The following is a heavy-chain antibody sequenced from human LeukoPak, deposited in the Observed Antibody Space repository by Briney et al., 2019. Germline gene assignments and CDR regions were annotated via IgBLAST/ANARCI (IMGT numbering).Heavy chain of an antibody. D-gene: IGHD2-2*01. CDR1: VYTFRGSY. J-gene: IGHJ4*02. CDR3: ARDPSSVPLYFFDY. V-gene: IGHV1-2*02. Sequence: ASVKVSFKASVYTFRGSYIHWLRQAPGQGMEWMGWMDANNGDTKSAQKFQGRVTLSRDTSIRTDYMDLSSLSPDEAAVYYCARDPSSVPLYFFDYWGQGTLVTVSS. CDR2: MDANNGDT.